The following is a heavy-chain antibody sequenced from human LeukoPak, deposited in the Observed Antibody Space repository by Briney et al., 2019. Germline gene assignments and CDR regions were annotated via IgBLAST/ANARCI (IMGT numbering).Heavy chain of an antibody. D-gene: IGHD3-16*02. CDR1: GGTFSSYA. CDR3: ARGHYVWGSYRLRRWYGMDV. J-gene: IGHJ6*02. CDR2: IISIFGTA. V-gene: IGHV1-69*13. Sequence: ASVKVSCKASGGTFSSYAISWVRQAPGQGLEWMGGIISIFGTASYAQKFQGRVTITADESTSTAYMELSSLRSEDTAVYYCARGHYVWGSYRLRRWYGMDVWGQGTTVTVSS.